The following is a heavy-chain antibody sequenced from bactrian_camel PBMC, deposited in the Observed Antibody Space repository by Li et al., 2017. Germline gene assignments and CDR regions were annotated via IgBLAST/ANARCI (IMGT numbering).Heavy chain of an antibody. CDR3: AAFCSGGYWSFKY. CDR1: GHSRGSNC. J-gene: IGHJ4*01. CDR2: IRRDGGET. D-gene: IGHD2*01. V-gene: IGHV3S32*01. Sequence: DVQLVESGGGSVQAGGSLRLSCKVSGHSRGSNCVGWYRLPPGRAPAEREGIAAIRRDGGETWYAASVKGRFAISRDNAKNTVYLQMNSLKPEDTAMYYCAAFCSGGYWSFKYWGQGTQVTVS.